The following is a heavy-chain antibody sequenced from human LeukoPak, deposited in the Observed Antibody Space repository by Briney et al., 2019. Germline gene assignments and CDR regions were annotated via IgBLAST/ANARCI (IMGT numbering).Heavy chain of an antibody. J-gene: IGHJ3*01. V-gene: IGHV6-1*01. CDR3: ARGQNSAFDV. CDR1: GDSVSMNGVA. CDR2: TYYGSN. D-gene: IGHD1-7*01. Sequence: SQTLSLTCDISGDSVSMNGVAWNWIRQSPSRGLEWLGRTYYGSNEYSVSMRGRITIATDASNNHFSLQLNSMTPDDTAMYYCARGQNSAFDVWSQGAMVTVSS.